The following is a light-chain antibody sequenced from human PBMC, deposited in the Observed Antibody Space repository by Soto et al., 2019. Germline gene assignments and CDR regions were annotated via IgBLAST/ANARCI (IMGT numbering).Light chain of an antibody. CDR1: QGIRND. Sequence: YSLSASVGDRFTITCRSSQGIRNDLGWYQQKPGKAPKRLIYDASSLQSGVPARFSGSGSGTEFTLTISSLQPEDFATYYCPHSKTFPRTFGEGTKVAIK. CDR2: DAS. V-gene: IGKV1-17*01. CDR3: PHSKTFPRT. J-gene: IGKJ4*02.